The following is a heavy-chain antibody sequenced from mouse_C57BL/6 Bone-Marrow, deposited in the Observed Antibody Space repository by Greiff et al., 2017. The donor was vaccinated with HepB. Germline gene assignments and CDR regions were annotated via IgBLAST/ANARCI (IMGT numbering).Heavy chain of an antibody. Sequence: EVMLVESGGGLVKPGGSLKLSCAASGFTFSDYGMHWVRQAPETGLEWVAYISSGSSTIYYADTVKGRFTIYRDNAKNTLFLQMPSLRSEDTAMYVCARQDGYYGGVTWGQGTTLTVSS. CDR1: GFTFSDYG. CDR3: ARQDGYYGGVT. V-gene: IGHV5-17*01. CDR2: ISSGSSTI. D-gene: IGHD2-3*01. J-gene: IGHJ2*01.